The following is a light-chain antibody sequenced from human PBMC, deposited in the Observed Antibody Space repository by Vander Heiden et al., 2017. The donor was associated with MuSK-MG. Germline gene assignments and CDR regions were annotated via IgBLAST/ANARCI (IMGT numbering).Light chain of an antibody. V-gene: IGLV3-21*02. CDR2: DER. CDR3: QVRDRSSDHWV. J-gene: IGLJ3*02. CDR1: NTASQS. Sequence: SYVLTQPPSVPGAPGPTASITCRGDNTASQSVHWYQQTPGQAPVLLVHDERDRASGIPERFSGSNFGTTATVTISRVEAGDEADFYCQVRDRSSDHWVFGGGTKATVL.